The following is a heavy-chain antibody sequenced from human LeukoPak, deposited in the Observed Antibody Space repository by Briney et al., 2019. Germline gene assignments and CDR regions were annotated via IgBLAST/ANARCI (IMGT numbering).Heavy chain of an antibody. CDR3: AIIGCYRGVCAFDI. CDR1: GFTFTNYG. D-gene: IGHD2-21*01. Sequence: PGGSLRLSCAPSGFTFTNYGMNGVREARGEGGGWVSCISNSGILYADSVKGRFTISRDKVRNSLYLQMNSLRAEDTAVYYCAIIGCYRGVCAFDIWGQGTMVTVS. CDR2: ISNSGI. J-gene: IGHJ3*02. V-gene: IGHV3-48*01.